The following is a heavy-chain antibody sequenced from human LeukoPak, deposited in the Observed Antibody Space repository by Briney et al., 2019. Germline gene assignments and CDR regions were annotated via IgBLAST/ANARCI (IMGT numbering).Heavy chain of an antibody. CDR1: GFTFSIYA. Sequence: GGSLRLSCAASGFTFSIYALTWVRQAPGKGLEGVSLISGSNNSTFYADSVKGRFTISRDNSKNTLFLQMHSLRVEDTAVYYCAKRYSSSWPFDSWGQGTLVTVSS. V-gene: IGHV3-23*01. CDR2: ISGSNNST. D-gene: IGHD6-13*01. CDR3: AKRYSSSWPFDS. J-gene: IGHJ4*02.